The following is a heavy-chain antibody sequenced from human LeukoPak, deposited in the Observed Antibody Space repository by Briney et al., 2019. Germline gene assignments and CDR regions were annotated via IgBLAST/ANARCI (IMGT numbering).Heavy chain of an antibody. CDR1: GFTFSSYP. D-gene: IGHD3-22*01. J-gene: IGHJ4*02. CDR2: ISYDGSNK. V-gene: IGHV3-30*01. CDR3: ARVLDYYDSSGPFDY. Sequence: PGGSLRLSCAASGFTFSSYPMHWVRQAPGKGLEWVAVISYDGSNKYYADSVKGRFTISRDNSKNTLYLQMNSLRAEDTAVYYCARVLDYYDSSGPFDYWGQGTLVTVSS.